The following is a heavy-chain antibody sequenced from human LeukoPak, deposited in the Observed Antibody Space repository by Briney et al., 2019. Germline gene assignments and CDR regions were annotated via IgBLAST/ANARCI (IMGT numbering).Heavy chain of an antibody. CDR3: TTRLTVTFGGVVVFDY. J-gene: IGHJ4*02. V-gene: IGHV3-15*01. CDR2: IKSKTDGGTT. D-gene: IGHD3-16*02. CDR1: GFTFSNAW. Sequence: GGSLRLSCAASGFTFSNAWMSWVRQAPGKGLEWVGRIKSKTDGGTTDYAAPVKGRFTISRDDSKNTLYLQMNSLKTEDTAVYYCTTRLTVTFGGVVVFDYWGQGTLVTVSS.